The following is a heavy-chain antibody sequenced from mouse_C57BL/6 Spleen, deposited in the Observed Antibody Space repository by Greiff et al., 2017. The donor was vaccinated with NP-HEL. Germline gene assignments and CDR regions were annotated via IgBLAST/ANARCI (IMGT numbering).Heavy chain of an antibody. Sequence: VQLQQSGAELVRPGASVTLSCKASGYTFTDYEMHWVKQTPVHGLEWIGAIDPETGGTAYNQKFKGKAILTADKSSSTAYMELRSLTSEDSAVYYCTRTTLYYGSSYRGRYVDGWGTGTTVTVSS. CDR2: IDPETGGT. J-gene: IGHJ1*03. CDR3: TRTTLYYGSSYRGRYVDG. CDR1: GYTFTDYE. D-gene: IGHD1-1*01. V-gene: IGHV1-15*01.